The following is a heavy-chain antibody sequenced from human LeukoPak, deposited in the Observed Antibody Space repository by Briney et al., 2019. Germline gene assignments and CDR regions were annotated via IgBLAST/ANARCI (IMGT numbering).Heavy chain of an antibody. CDR1: GFTFSGYC. CDR3: ARGGGYCSSTSCFGN. J-gene: IGHJ4*02. D-gene: IGHD2-2*01. CDR2: INSDGSST. Sequence: GGSLRLSCAASGFTFSGYCMHWVRQAPGQGLVCVSRINSDGSSTSYADSVKGRFTISRDNAKNTLYLQMNSLRAEDTAVYYCARGGGYCSSTSCFGNWGQGTLVTVSS. V-gene: IGHV3-74*01.